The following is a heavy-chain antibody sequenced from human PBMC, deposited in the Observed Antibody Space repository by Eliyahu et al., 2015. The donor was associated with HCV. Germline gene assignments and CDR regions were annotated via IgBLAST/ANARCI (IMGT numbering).Heavy chain of an antibody. CDR1: GGSITHSSSY. CDR2: IYYTGNT. J-gene: IGHJ4*02. D-gene: IGHD3-9*01. V-gene: IGHV4-39*01. Sequence: QLQLREAGPGLVKPSETLSLSCTVXGGSITHSSSYWAWIRQSPGKALEWIGSIYYTGNTDYNPSLKSRFAISVDTSQNQFSLKVSAVTAADTAVYYCATHDWPAPPSDYWGQGILVTVSS. CDR3: ATHDWPAPPSDY.